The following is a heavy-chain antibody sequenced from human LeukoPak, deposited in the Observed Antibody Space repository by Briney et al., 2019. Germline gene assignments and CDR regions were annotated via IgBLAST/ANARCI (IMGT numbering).Heavy chain of an antibody. Sequence: ASVKVSCKASGYTFTSYDINWVRQATGQGLEWMGWMNPNSGNTGYAQKFQGRVTMTRNTSISTAYMELSSLRPEDTAVYYCAILRGYSGYDYYYYYGMDVWGQGTTVTVSS. CDR2: MNPNSGNT. V-gene: IGHV1-8*01. CDR1: GYTFTSYD. D-gene: IGHD5-12*01. J-gene: IGHJ6*02. CDR3: AILRGYSGYDYYYYYGMDV.